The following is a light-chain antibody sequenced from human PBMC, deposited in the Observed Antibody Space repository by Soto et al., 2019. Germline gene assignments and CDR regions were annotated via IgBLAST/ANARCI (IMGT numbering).Light chain of an antibody. V-gene: IGLV2-23*02. CDR3: CSYAGRSTLV. J-gene: IGLJ3*02. CDR1: SSDVGSYNL. Sequence: QSALTQPASVSGSPGQSITISCTGTSSDVGSYNLVSWYQQPPGKAPKVMIYEVSQRPSGVSKRFSGSKSGNTASLTISGLQAEDEADYYCCSYAGRSTLVFGGGTKLTVL. CDR2: EVS.